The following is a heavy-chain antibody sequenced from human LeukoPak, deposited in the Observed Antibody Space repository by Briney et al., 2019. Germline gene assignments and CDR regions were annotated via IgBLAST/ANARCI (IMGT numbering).Heavy chain of an antibody. D-gene: IGHD2-15*01. CDR1: GVTFSSSA. V-gene: IGHV3-23*01. J-gene: IGHJ4*02. CDR3: AKQLGYCSDGSCYFPY. CDR2: ISNDGGYT. Sequence: GGSLRLSCAASGVTFSSSAMSWVRQAPGKGLEWVSAISNDGGYTYYADSVQGRFTISRDNSKSTLCLQMNSLRAEDTAVYYCAKQLGYCSDGSCYFPYWGQGTLVTVSS.